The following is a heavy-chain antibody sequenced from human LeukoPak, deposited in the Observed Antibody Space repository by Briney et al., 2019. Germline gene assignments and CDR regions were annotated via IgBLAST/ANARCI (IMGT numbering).Heavy chain of an antibody. D-gene: IGHD4-11*01. CDR2: IYTSGST. V-gene: IGHV4-61*02. Sequence: SETLSLTCTVSGGSISSGSYYWSWIRQPAGKGLEWIGRIYTSGSTNYNPSLKSRVTISVDTSKNQFSLKLSSVTAADTAVYYCARGRLQERVYYYYYMDVWGKGTTVTVSS. CDR3: ARGRLQERVYYYYYMDV. CDR1: GGSISSGSYY. J-gene: IGHJ6*03.